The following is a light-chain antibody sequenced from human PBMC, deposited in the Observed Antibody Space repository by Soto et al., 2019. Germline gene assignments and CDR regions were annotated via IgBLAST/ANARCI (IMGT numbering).Light chain of an antibody. CDR3: QQNGSSLKWP. CDR2: GAS. Sequence: EIVLTQSPGTLSLSPGERATLSCRASQSVSSSYLAWYQQKPGQAPRLLIYGASSKATGLQDRFSGSVSGTDFILTISRLEPEDFAVYYCQQNGSSLKWPFGQGTKVAIK. CDR1: QSVSSSY. V-gene: IGKV3-20*01. J-gene: IGKJ1*01.